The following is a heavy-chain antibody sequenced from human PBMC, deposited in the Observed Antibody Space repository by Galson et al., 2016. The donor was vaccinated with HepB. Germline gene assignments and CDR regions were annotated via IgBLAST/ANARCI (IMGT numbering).Heavy chain of an antibody. V-gene: IGHV3-23*01. D-gene: IGHD3-3*01. CDR3: AKAFDFWSGYPFDH. J-gene: IGHJ4*02. CDR1: GFIFSKFW. Sequence: SLRLSCAASGFIFSKFWLSWVRQAPGRGLEWVSAISGGGGSTYYADSVKGRFTISRDNSKNTLYLQMNSLRAEDTAVYYCAKAFDFWSGYPFDHWGPGTVVTVSS. CDR2: ISGGGGST.